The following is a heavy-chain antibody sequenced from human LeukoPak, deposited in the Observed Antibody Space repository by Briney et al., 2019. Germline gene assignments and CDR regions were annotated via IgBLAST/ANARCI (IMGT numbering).Heavy chain of an antibody. CDR2: ILTSGTT. D-gene: IGHD1-26*01. CDR1: NGSISSYH. V-gene: IGHV4-4*09. Sequence: PSETLSLTCTVSNGSISSYHWSWVRQPPGKGLEWIGYILTSGTTNYNPSLMSRLTISVDTSKNQFTLKLSSVTAADTAVYYCARLRVSGSYLYYFDYWGQGTLVTVSS. CDR3: ARLRVSGSYLYYFDY. J-gene: IGHJ4*02.